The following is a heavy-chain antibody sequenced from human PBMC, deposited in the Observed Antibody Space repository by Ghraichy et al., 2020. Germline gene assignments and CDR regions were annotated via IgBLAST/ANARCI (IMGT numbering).Heavy chain of an antibody. CDR1: GYTFTSYD. CDR3: ARAKDTIMVSGAY. D-gene: IGHD5-18*01. V-gene: IGHV1-8*03. Sequence: ASVKFSCKASGYTFTSYDINWVRQATGQGLEWMAWLNPNSGNAGFAQKFHGRVTITRNTSISTAYLELSSLRSEDTAVYYCARAKDTIMVSGAYWGQGTLVTVSS. J-gene: IGHJ4*02. CDR2: LNPNSGNA.